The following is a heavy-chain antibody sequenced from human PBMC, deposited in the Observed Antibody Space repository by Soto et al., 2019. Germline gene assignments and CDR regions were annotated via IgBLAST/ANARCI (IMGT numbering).Heavy chain of an antibody. J-gene: IGHJ3*02. Sequence: PSQTLSLTCVISGDSVSSNSAAWNWIRQSPSRGLEWLGRTYYRSKWYNDYAVSVKSRITTNPDTSKNQFSLQLNSVTPEDTAVYYCARYVNTCSGGSCSDAFDIWGQGTMVTVSS. D-gene: IGHD2-15*01. CDR3: ARYVNTCSGGSCSDAFDI. V-gene: IGHV6-1*01. CDR2: TYYRSKWYN. CDR1: GDSVSSNSAA.